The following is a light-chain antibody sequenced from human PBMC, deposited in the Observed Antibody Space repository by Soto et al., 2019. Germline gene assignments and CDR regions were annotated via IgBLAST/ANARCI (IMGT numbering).Light chain of an antibody. Sequence: DIVMTQSPDSLAVSLGERATINCKSSQSVLDISNNKNYLVWYQQKPRQPPKLLIYWASARESGVPDRFSGSGSGTDFTLTISSLQAEDVAVYYCQQYYRTPPTFGQGTKLEIK. V-gene: IGKV4-1*01. CDR1: QSVLDISNNKNY. CDR2: WAS. CDR3: QQYYRTPPT. J-gene: IGKJ2*01.